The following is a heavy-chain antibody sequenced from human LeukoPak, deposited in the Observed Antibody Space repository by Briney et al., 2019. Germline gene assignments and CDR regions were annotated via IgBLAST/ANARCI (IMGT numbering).Heavy chain of an antibody. CDR2: IYPGDSDT. CDR3: TRTLVSTTIEYFQH. Sequence: GESLKISCKGSGYTFTNYWIGWVRQMPGKGLEWMGIIYPGDSDTRYSPSFQGQVTISADKSISTAYLQWSSLKASDTAIYYCTRTLVSTTIEYFQHWGQGTLVTVSS. V-gene: IGHV5-51*01. D-gene: IGHD5/OR15-5a*01. CDR1: GYTFTNYW. J-gene: IGHJ1*01.